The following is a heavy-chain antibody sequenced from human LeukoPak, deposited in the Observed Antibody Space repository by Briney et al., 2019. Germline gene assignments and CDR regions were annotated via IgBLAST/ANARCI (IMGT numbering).Heavy chain of an antibody. Sequence: GASVKVSCKVSGYTLTELSMHWVRQAPGKGLEWMGGFDPEDGETIYAQKFQGRVTMTEDTSTDTAYMELSSLRSEDTAVYYCATDPAPGELTIGAFDIWGQGTMVTVSS. CDR1: GYTLTELS. CDR2: FDPEDGET. CDR3: ATDPAPGELTIGAFDI. D-gene: IGHD1-26*01. J-gene: IGHJ3*02. V-gene: IGHV1-24*01.